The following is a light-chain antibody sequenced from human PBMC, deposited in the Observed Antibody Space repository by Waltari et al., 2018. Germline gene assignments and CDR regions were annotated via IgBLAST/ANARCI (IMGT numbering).Light chain of an antibody. V-gene: IGKV3-15*01. CDR3: QQYLQWPPAIT. Sequence: ILLTQSPATLSVSPGERATLSCRASQNIDTRLAWYQHKPGQAPRLLISGASTRAADSPARFSGSGFGTDFSLTINSLQSEDFAVYYCQQYLQWPPAITFGPGTRLDFK. CDR2: GAS. J-gene: IGKJ5*01. CDR1: QNIDTR.